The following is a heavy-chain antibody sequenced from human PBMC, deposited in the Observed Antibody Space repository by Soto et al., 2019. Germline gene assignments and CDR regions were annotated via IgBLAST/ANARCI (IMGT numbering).Heavy chain of an antibody. CDR1: GGSFSGYY. J-gene: IGHJ5*02. D-gene: IGHD3-10*01. V-gene: IGHV4-34*01. CDR2: INHSGST. Sequence: QVQLQQWGAGLLKPSETLSLTCAVYGGSFSGYYWSWIRQPPGKGLEWIGEINHSGSTNYNPSLKSRVTISVDTSKNKLSLKLSSVTAADTAVYYCARGRALLLWFGEYNWFDPWGQGTLVTVSS. CDR3: ARGRALLLWFGEYNWFDP.